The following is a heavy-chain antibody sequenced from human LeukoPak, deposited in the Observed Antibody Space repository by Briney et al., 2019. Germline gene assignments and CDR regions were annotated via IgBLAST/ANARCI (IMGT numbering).Heavy chain of an antibody. CDR1: GGTFSSYA. J-gene: IGHJ6*02. CDR2: IIPISGTA. Sequence: SVKVSCKASGGTFSSYAISWVRQATGQGLEWMGGIIPISGTANYAQKFQGRVTITADESTSTAYMELSSLRSEDTAVYYCARVGLTIFGVAYYGMDVWGQGTTVTVSS. V-gene: IGHV1-69*13. D-gene: IGHD3-3*01. CDR3: ARVGLTIFGVAYYGMDV.